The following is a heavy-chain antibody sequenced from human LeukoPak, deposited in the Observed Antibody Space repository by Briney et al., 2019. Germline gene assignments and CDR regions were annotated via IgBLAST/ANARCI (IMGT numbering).Heavy chain of an antibody. J-gene: IGHJ4*02. CDR1: GYTFTSYG. CDR3: ARAPLIDIVVVPAEDY. D-gene: IGHD2-2*01. Sequence: ASVKVSCKASGYTFTSYGISWVRQAPGQGLEWMGWISAYNGNTNYAQKLQGRVTMTTDTSTSTAYMELRSLRSEDTAVYYCARAPLIDIVVVPAEDYWGQGTLVTVSS. CDR2: ISAYNGNT. V-gene: IGHV1-18*01.